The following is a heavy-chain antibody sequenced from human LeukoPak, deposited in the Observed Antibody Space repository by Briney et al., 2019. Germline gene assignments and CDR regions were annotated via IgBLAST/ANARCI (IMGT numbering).Heavy chain of an antibody. J-gene: IGHJ4*02. CDR2: IIPILGIA. D-gene: IGHD5-12*01. V-gene: IGHV1-69*04. CDR3: ASLTGYSGYDYYFDY. CDR1: GGTFSSYA. Sequence: SVKVSCKASGGTFSSYAISWVRQAPGQGLEWMGRIIPILGIANYAQKFQGRVTITADKSTSTAYMELSSLRSEDAAVYYCASLTGYSGYDYYFDYWGQGTLVTVSS.